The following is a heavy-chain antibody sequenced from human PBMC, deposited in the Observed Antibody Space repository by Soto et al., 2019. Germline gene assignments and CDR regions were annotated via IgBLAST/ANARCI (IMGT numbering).Heavy chain of an antibody. Sequence: GGSLRLSCAASGFTFDDYAMHWVRQAPGKGLEWVSGISWNSGSIGYADSVKGRFTISRDNAKNSLYLQMNSLRAEDTALYYCAKDSADIVVVPADPWHHYMDVWGKGTTVTVSS. CDR1: GFTFDDYA. V-gene: IGHV3-9*01. CDR3: AKDSADIVVVPADPWHHYMDV. D-gene: IGHD2-2*01. J-gene: IGHJ6*03. CDR2: ISWNSGSI.